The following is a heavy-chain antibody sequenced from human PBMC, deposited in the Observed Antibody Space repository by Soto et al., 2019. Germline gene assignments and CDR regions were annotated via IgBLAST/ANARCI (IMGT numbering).Heavy chain of an antibody. CDR3: ARRYSSAFDI. V-gene: IGHV4-59*08. Sequence: NPSETLSLTCTVSGGSISSYYWSWIRQPPGKGLEWIGYIYYNVNTNYNPSLKSRVTISVDTSKNQFSLKLSSVTAADTAVYYCARRYSSAFDIWGQGTMVTVSS. CDR2: IYYNVNT. J-gene: IGHJ3*02. D-gene: IGHD6-13*01. CDR1: GGSISSYY.